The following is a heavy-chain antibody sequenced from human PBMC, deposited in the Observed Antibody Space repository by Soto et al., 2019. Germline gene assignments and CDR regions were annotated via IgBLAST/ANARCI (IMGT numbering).Heavy chain of an antibody. V-gene: IGHV4-30-4*01. Sequence: QVQLQESGPGLVKPSQTLSLTCTVSGGSMRSDDYYWSWIRQPPGKGLEWIGYIYHSGTTYYNPSRQSRVSISLDTSKNQFSLKLSSVTAADTAVYYCARVRAYSYGYEDYWGQGTLVTVSS. CDR3: ARVRAYSYGYEDY. CDR2: IYHSGTT. J-gene: IGHJ4*02. CDR1: GGSMRSDDYY. D-gene: IGHD5-18*01.